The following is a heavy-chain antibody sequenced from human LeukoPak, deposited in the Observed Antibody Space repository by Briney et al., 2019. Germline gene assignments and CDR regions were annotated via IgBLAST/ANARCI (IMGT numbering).Heavy chain of an antibody. V-gene: IGHV1-24*01. D-gene: IGHD6-19*01. J-gene: IGHJ6*02. CDR1: GYTLTELS. CDR3: ATLRSGWPYYYYGMDV. Sequence: GASVKVSCKVSGYTLTELSMHWVRQAPGKGLEWMGGFDPEDGETIYAQKFQGRVTMTEDTSTDTAYMELSSLRSEDTAVYYCATLRSGWPYYYYGMDVWGQGTTVTVSS. CDR2: FDPEDGET.